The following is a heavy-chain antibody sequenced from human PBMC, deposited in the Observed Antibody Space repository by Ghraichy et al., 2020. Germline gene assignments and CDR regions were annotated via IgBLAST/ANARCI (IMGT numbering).Heavy chain of an antibody. D-gene: IGHD4/OR15-4a*01. J-gene: IGHJ4*02. CDR2: INPNNGGT. Sequence: ASVKVSCKASAYTFTAYYMPWVRQAPGQGLEWMGWINPNNGGTNYAQKFQGRVTMTRDTSISTAYMELSRLTSDDTAIYYCARAGEGHKYGEGVRFDYWGQGTLVTVPS. CDR1: AYTFTAYY. V-gene: IGHV1-2*02. CDR3: ARAGEGHKYGEGVRFDY.